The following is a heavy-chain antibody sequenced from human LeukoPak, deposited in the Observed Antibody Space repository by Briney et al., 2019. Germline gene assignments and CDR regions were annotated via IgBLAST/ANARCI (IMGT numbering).Heavy chain of an antibody. D-gene: IGHD6-19*01. CDR3: ARLAVAGHFDY. CDR2: IYYSGST. Sequence: PSETLSLTCTVSGGSISSSSYYWGWIRQPPGKGLEWIGSIYYSGSTYFNPSLKSRVTISVDTSKNQFSLKLSSVTAADTAVYYCARLAVAGHFDYWGQGTLVTVSS. V-gene: IGHV4-39*07. CDR1: GGSISSSSYY. J-gene: IGHJ4*02.